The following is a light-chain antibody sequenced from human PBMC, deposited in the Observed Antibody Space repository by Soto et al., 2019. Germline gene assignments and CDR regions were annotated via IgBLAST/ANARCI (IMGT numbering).Light chain of an antibody. CDR1: SGDVGGYNY. CDR2: EVS. V-gene: IGLV2-8*01. CDR3: SSYAGSNSYV. Sequence: QSVLTQPPSASGSPGQSVTISCTGTSGDVGGYNYVSWYQQHPGKAPELMIYEVSKRPSGVPDRFSGSKSGNTASLTVSGLQAEDEADYYCSSYAGSNSYVFGTGTKVTVL. J-gene: IGLJ1*01.